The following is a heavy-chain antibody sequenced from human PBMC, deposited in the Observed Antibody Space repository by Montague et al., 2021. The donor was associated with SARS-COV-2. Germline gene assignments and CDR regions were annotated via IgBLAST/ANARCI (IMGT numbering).Heavy chain of an antibody. CDR3: ATNKYCTLHDCLHGRHYFDH. Sequence: SLRLSCAASGFDFFHFDMAWVRQAPGRGLEWISDIVSSGATILYADSLKGRFTISRDNIQKSLYLQMNSLRAEDTAIYYCATNKYCTLHDCLHGRHYFDHWGQGTLVTVSS. D-gene: IGHD2-8*01. V-gene: IGHV3-48*03. CDR2: IVSSGATI. CDR1: GFDFFHFD. J-gene: IGHJ4*02.